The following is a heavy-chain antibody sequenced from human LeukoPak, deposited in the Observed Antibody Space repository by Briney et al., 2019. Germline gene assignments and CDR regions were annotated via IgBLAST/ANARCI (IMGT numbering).Heavy chain of an antibody. CDR2: TNSDGIST. CDR1: GFTFSSYW. V-gene: IGHV3-74*01. J-gene: IGHJ4*02. Sequence: PGGSLRLSCAASGFTFSSYWMHWVRQAPGKGLVWVSRTNSDGISTTYADSVKGRFTISRDNAKNSLYLQMNSLRAEDTAVYYCARDRHGSGITFDYWGQGTLVTLST. D-gene: IGHD3-10*01. CDR3: ARDRHGSGITFDY.